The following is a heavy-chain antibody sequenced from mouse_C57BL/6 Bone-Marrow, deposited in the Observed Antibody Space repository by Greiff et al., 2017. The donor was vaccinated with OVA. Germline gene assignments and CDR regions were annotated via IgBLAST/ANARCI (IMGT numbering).Heavy chain of an antibody. CDR3: ALLLLGYAMDY. J-gene: IGHJ4*01. D-gene: IGHD1-1*01. CDR1: GFSLTSYG. Sequence: VKLQESGPGLVQPSPSLSITCTASGFSLTSYGVHWVRQSPGKGLEWLGVIWRGGSTDYNAAFMSRLSITKDNSKSQVFSKMNSLQADDTAIHYCALLLLGYAMDYWGQGTSVTVSS. CDR2: IWRGGST. V-gene: IGHV2-5*01.